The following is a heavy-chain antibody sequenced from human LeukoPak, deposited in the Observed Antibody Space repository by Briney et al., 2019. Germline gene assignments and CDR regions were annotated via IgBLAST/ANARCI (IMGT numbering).Heavy chain of an antibody. CDR1: AFTFRSFG. CDR2: ISSDGGNV. V-gene: IGHV3-30*18. Sequence: GGSLRLSCAASAFTFRSFGMQWGRQAPGKGLEWVAFISSDGGNVYYADSVNGRFSISRDNFKATLYLQMNSLRPEDTAVYYCAKGQQGHMWLDNWGQGTLVIVSS. D-gene: IGHD6-13*01. CDR3: AKGQQGHMWLDN. J-gene: IGHJ4*02.